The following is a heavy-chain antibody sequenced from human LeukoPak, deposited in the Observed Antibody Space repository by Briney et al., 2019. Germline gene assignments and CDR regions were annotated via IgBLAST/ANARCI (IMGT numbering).Heavy chain of an antibody. V-gene: IGHV4-34*01. Sequence: SETLSLTCTVSGGSISGYYWSWIRQPPGKGLEWIGEINHSGSTNYNPSLKSRVTISVDTSKNQFSLKLSSVTAADTAVYYCARGRITMVRGVIIRVGAYYFDYWGQGTLVTVSS. D-gene: IGHD3-10*01. J-gene: IGHJ4*02. CDR3: ARGRITMVRGVIIRVGAYYFDY. CDR2: INHSGST. CDR1: GGSISGYY.